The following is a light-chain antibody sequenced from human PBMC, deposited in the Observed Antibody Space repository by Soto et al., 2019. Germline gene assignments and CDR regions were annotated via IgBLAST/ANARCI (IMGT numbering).Light chain of an antibody. CDR3: EAWDGSLNVVL. V-gene: IGLV1-44*01. Sequence: QSVLTQPPSASGTPGQRVTISCSGSSSNIGTNTVNWYQHLPGSAPKLLIYSNNQRPSEVPDRFSGSKSGTSAPLAISGLQPDDEADYYCEAWDGSLNVVLFGGGTKLTVL. CDR2: SNN. J-gene: IGLJ2*01. CDR1: SSNIGTNT.